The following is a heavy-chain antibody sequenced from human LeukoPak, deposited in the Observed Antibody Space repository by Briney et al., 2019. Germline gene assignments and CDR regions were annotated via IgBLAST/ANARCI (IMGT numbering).Heavy chain of an antibody. CDR3: AKLSGSFDY. J-gene: IGHJ4*02. CDR2: ISYDGSNK. CDR1: GFTFSSYG. D-gene: IGHD1-26*01. Sequence: GGSLRLSCEASGFTFSSYGMHWVRQAPGKGLEWVAVISYDGSNKYYADSVKGRFTISRDNSKNTLYLQMNSLRAEDTAVYYCAKLSGSFDYWGQGTLVTVYS. V-gene: IGHV3-30*18.